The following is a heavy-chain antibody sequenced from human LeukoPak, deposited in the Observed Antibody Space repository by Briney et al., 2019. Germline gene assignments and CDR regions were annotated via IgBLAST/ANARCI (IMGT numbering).Heavy chain of an antibody. CDR2: ITWNRDNI. D-gene: IGHD3-22*01. CDR1: GFTFNNYA. J-gene: IGHJ6*02. Sequence: GGSLRLSCTAAGFTFNNYAMSWVRQAPGKGLEWVSGITWNRDNIGYGDSVKGRFTISRDNVKNVLYLQMTSLRPEDTALYYCAKDLSSAITSALVLDVWGQGTTVIVSS. V-gene: IGHV3-9*01. CDR3: AKDLSSAITSALVLDV.